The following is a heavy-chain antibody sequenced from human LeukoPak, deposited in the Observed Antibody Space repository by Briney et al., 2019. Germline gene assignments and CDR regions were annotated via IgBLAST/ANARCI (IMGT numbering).Heavy chain of an antibody. J-gene: IGHJ5*02. V-gene: IGHV4-59*01. D-gene: IGHD5-18*01. CDR2: IYYSGST. CDR3: AADTAMVKGGFDP. Sequence: SETLSLTCTVSGGAISSYYWSWLRQPPGKGLEWLGYIYYSGSTNYNPSLKSRVTISVDTSKNQFSLKLSSVTAADTAVYYCAADTAMVKGGFDPWGQGTLVTVSS. CDR1: GGAISSYY.